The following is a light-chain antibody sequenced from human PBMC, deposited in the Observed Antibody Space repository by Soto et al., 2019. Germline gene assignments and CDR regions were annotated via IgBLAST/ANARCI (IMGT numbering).Light chain of an antibody. V-gene: IGKV3-20*01. Sequence: EIVLTQSPGTLSLSPGERATLSCRASQSVSSSSYLAWYQQKPGQAPMLLIYGASSRATGIPDRSSGSGSATDFPLTISRLEPEDFAVYYCRQYGSSPSYTFGQGTKLEIK. CDR1: QSVSSSSY. CDR3: RQYGSSPSYT. J-gene: IGKJ2*01. CDR2: GAS.